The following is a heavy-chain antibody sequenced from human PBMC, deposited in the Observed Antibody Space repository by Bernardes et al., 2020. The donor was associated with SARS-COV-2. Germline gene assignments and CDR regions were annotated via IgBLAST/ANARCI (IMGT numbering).Heavy chain of an antibody. CDR3: ARQRSAAVDFDY. D-gene: IGHD6-13*01. CDR1: GGSISSYY. J-gene: IGHJ4*02. CDR2: IYYSGST. V-gene: IGHV4-59*08. Sequence: SETLSLTCTVSGGSISSYYWSWIRQPPGKGLEWIGYIYYSGSTNYNPSLKSRVTISVDTSKNQFSLKLSSVTAADTAVYYCARQRSAAVDFDYWGQGTLVTVSS.